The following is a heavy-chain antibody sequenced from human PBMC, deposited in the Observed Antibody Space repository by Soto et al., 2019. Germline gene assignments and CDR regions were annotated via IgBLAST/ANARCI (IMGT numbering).Heavy chain of an antibody. CDR2: INHSGST. V-gene: IGHV4-34*01. CDR1: GGSFSGYY. Sequence: LTCAVYGGSFSGYYWSWIRQPPGKGLEWIGEINHSGSTNYNPSLKSRVTISVDTSKNQFSLKLSSVTAADTAVYYCASKSVAALGRNWFDPWGQGTLVTVSS. CDR3: ASKSVAALGRNWFDP. D-gene: IGHD6-6*01. J-gene: IGHJ5*02.